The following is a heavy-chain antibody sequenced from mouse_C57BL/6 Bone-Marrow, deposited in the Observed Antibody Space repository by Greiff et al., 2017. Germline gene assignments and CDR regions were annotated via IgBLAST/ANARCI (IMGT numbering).Heavy chain of an antibody. CDR1: GFTFSSYG. CDR3: ARERGYPWFAY. D-gene: IGHD2-2*01. V-gene: IGHV5-6*01. Sequence: EVQVVESGGDLVKPGGSLKLSCAASGFTFSSYGMSWVRQTPDKRLEWVATISSGGSYTYYPDSVKGRFTISRDNAKNTLYLQMSSLKSEDTAMYYCARERGYPWFAYWGQGTLVTVSA. CDR2: ISSGGSYT. J-gene: IGHJ3*01.